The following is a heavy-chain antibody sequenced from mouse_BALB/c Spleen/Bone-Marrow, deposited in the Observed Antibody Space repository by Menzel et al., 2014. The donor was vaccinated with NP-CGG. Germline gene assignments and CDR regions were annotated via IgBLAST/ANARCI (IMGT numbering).Heavy chain of an antibody. CDR2: IDPANDNT. CDR1: GFNIEDTY. D-gene: IGHD4-1*01. Sequence: VQLQQSGAELVKPGASVKLSCTASGFNIEDTYMHWVKQRPEQGLEWIGRIDPANDNTKYDPKFQGKATITADTSSNTAYLQLSSLTSEDTAVYYCARWEYYAMDYWGQGTSVTVSS. CDR3: ARWEYYAMDY. V-gene: IGHV14-3*02. J-gene: IGHJ4*01.